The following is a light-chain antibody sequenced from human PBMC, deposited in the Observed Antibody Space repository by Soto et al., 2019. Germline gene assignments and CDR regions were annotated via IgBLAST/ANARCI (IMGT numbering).Light chain of an antibody. CDR2: GAS. CDR3: QQYGSSWT. V-gene: IGKV3-20*01. J-gene: IGKJ1*01. CDR1: QSVSSSY. Sequence: EIVLTHSPGTLSFSPGEIATLSCRASQSVSSSYLAWYQQKPGQAPRLLIYGASSRATGIPDRFSGSGSGTDFTLTISRLEPEDFAVYYCQQYGSSWTFGQGTKVDIK.